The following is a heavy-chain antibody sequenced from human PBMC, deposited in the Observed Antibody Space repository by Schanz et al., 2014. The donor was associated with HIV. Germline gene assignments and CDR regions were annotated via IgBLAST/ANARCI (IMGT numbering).Heavy chain of an antibody. CDR1: GFTFKTYW. J-gene: IGHJ6*02. CDR2: IKLDGSEK. CDR3: AKDGGSRGRRRGMDV. Sequence: EGQLVESGGGLVQPGGSLRLSCAASGFTFKTYWMSWVRQAPGKGLEWLANIKLDGSEKYYVDSVKGRFTISRDNTKNSLYLQMNSLRAEDTAVYYCAKDGGSRGRRRGMDVWGQGTTVTVSS. D-gene: IGHD3-16*01. V-gene: IGHV3-7*01.